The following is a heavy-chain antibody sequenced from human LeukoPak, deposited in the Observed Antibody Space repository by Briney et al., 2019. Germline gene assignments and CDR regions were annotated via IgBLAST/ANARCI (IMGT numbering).Heavy chain of an antibody. D-gene: IGHD3-22*01. V-gene: IGHV3-7*03. Sequence: GGSLRLSCAASGFTFSSYWMSWVRQAPGKGLEWVANIKKDGSDKYYVDSVKGRFTISRDNSKNTLYLQMNSLRAEDTAVYYCAKSCTYYYDLQDDIWGQGTMVTVSS. J-gene: IGHJ3*02. CDR2: IKKDGSDK. CDR3: AKSCTYYYDLQDDI. CDR1: GFTFSSYW.